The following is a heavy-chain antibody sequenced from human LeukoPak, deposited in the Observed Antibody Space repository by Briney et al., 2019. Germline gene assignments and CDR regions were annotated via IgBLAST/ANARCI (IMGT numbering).Heavy chain of an antibody. CDR2: IISDGTTT. V-gene: IGHV3-74*01. CDR3: TRDWRTMAFDY. Sequence: GGSLRLSCTASGFPLSNFWMHWVRQVPGKGLVWVSRIISDGTTTSYADSVKGRFAISRDNAKNTLYLQMNSLRADDTAVYYCTRDWRTMAFDYWGQGTLVTVSS. CDR1: GFPLSNFW. J-gene: IGHJ4*02. D-gene: IGHD4/OR15-4a*01.